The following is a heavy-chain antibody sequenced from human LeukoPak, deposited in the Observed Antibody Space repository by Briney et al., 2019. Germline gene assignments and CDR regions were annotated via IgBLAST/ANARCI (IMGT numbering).Heavy chain of an antibody. CDR2: ISGGGGST. CDR1: GFTFSSYA. V-gene: IGHV3-23*01. Sequence: HPGGSLRLSCAASGFTFSSYAMSWVRQAPGKGLEWVSDISGGGGSTYYADSVKGRFTISRDNSKDTLYLQMNSLRAEDTAVYYCARDRRPYIQLWPKGWFDPWGQGTLVTVSS. D-gene: IGHD5-18*01. CDR3: ARDRRPYIQLWPKGWFDP. J-gene: IGHJ5*02.